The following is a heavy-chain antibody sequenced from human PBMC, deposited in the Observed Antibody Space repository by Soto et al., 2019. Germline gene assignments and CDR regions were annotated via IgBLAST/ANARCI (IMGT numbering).Heavy chain of an antibody. CDR3: ARERDIVVVPAAYFDY. Sequence: QVQLVESGGGVVQPGRSLRLSCAASGFTFSSYGMHWVRQAPGKGLEWVAVIWYDGSNKYYADSVKGRFTISRDNSKNTLYLQMNCLRAEDTAVYYCARERDIVVVPAAYFDYWGQGTLVTVSS. J-gene: IGHJ4*02. CDR1: GFTFSSYG. V-gene: IGHV3-33*01. CDR2: IWYDGSNK. D-gene: IGHD2-2*01.